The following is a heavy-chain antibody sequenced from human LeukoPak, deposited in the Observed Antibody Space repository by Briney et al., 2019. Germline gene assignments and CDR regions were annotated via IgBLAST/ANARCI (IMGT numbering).Heavy chain of an antibody. V-gene: IGHV1-2*06. D-gene: IGHD1-26*01. J-gene: IGHJ4*02. CDR2: INPNSGGT. CDR3: ARRHRELAQLDY. CDR1: GYTFTGYY. Sequence: SCKASGYTFTGYYMHWVRQAPGQGLEWMGRINPNSGGTNYAQKFQGRVTMTRDTSISTAYMELSRLRSDDTAVYYCARRHRELAQLDYWGQGTLVTVSS.